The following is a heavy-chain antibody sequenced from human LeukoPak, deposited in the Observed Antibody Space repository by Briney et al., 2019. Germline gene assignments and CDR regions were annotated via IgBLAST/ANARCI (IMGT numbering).Heavy chain of an antibody. J-gene: IGHJ4*02. D-gene: IGHD3-22*01. Sequence: GASVKVSCKASGGTFSSYAISWVRQAPGQGLEWMGGIIPIFGTANYAQKFQGRVTITTDESTSTAYMELSSLRSEDTAVYYCASGGYDSSGSDYWGQGTLVTVSS. V-gene: IGHV1-69*05. CDR2: IIPIFGTA. CDR1: GGTFSSYA. CDR3: ASGGYDSSGSDY.